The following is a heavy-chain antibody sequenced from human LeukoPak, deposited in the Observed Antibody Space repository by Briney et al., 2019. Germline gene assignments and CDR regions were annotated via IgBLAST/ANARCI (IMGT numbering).Heavy chain of an antibody. CDR1: GFTFSSYA. CDR2: ISYDGSHK. V-gene: IGHV3-30*04. D-gene: IGHD4-23*01. Sequence: GRSLRLSCAASGFTFSSYALHWVRQAPGKGLEWVAVISYDGSHKDYANSVKGRFTISRDNAKNSLYLQMNSLRAEDTAVYYCARGRYGGNSGDVWGKGTTVTISS. CDR3: ARGRYGGNSGDV. J-gene: IGHJ6*04.